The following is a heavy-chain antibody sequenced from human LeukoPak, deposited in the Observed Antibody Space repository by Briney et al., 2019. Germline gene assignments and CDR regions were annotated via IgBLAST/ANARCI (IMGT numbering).Heavy chain of an antibody. Sequence: SETLSLTCTVSGGSITNFYGVWIRQSPAKELELIGYIYYSGMTNYSPSLKSRVSISVDTSKKQFSLKLSSVTAADTAVYYCARSPGGGFDIWGQGTMVTVSS. CDR1: GGSITNFY. CDR3: ARSPGGGFDI. D-gene: IGHD2-15*01. V-gene: IGHV4-59*01. J-gene: IGHJ3*02. CDR2: IYYSGMT.